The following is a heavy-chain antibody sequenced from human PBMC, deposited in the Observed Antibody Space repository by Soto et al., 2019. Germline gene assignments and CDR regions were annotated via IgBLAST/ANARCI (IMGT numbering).Heavy chain of an antibody. CDR2: IYYTGST. V-gene: IGHV4-39*01. Sequence: QLQLQESGPGLVKPSETLSLTCTVSGGSISSSSYYWGWIRQPPGKGLEWIGSIYYTGSTYYNPSLKSRVTISVDTSNNQFSLRLSSVTAADTSVYYCASTLSGAMDVWGQGTTVTVSS. CDR1: GGSISSSSYY. J-gene: IGHJ6*02. CDR3: ASTLSGAMDV. D-gene: IGHD3-3*01.